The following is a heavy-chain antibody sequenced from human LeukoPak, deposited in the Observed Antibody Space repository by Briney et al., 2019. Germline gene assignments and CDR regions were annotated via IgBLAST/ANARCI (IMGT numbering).Heavy chain of an antibody. Sequence: QPGGSLRISCAASGFTFSSYWMHWVRQAPGKGLVWVSRVNSDGSSTRYADSVKGRFTISRDNAKNTLYLQMNSLRAEDTAVYHCAREVLPLAAAGNYYYYGMDVWGQGTTVTVSS. V-gene: IGHV3-74*01. D-gene: IGHD6-13*01. J-gene: IGHJ6*02. CDR2: VNSDGSST. CDR3: AREVLPLAAAGNYYYYGMDV. CDR1: GFTFSSYW.